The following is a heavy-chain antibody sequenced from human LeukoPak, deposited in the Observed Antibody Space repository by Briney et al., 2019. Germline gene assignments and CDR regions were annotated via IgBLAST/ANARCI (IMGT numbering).Heavy chain of an antibody. D-gene: IGHD3-10*01. J-gene: IGHJ5*02. CDR2: VSNRGIS. V-gene: IGHV4-59*02. CDR1: GGSVSDYY. CDR3: ARGRFNMVRGVMKTVWFDP. Sequence: SETLSLTCTVSGGSVSDYYWSWLRQSPGKGLEWVGYVSNRGISKYSPSLRSRIFISADTSKKQVSLKLTSVTAADTSVYYCARGRFNMVRGVMKTVWFDPWTQGTQVIVSS.